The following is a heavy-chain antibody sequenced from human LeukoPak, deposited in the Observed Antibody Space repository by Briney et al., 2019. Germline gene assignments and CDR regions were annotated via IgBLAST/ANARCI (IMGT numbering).Heavy chain of an antibody. V-gene: IGHV3-23*01. CDR2: ISGSGNKT. CDR3: AKVGGTVIV. Sequence: PGGSLRLSCAASGFTFNSYAMSWVRQAPGKGLGWVSRISGSGNKTYYADSVKGRLTISRNNSKNTLYLPMTSLTAEDPDVTSCAKVGGTVIVWGRGTVVLVSS. J-gene: IGHJ4*02. D-gene: IGHD3-22*01. CDR1: GFTFNSYA.